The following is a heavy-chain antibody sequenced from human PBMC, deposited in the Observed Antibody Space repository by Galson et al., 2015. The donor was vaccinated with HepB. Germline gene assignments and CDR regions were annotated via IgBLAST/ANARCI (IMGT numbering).Heavy chain of an antibody. D-gene: IGHD2-15*01. V-gene: IGHV3-66*01. CDR3: ARDSLYCSGGSCYPLFAMDV. CDR2: IYSGGGT. CDR1: AFTVSNNY. J-gene: IGHJ6*02. Sequence: SLRLSCAASAFTVSNNYMSWVRQAPGKGLEWVSVIYSGGGTDYADSVKGRFTISRDISKNTLYLQMNSLRAADTAVYYCARDSLYCSGGSCYPLFAMDVWGQGTTVTVSS.